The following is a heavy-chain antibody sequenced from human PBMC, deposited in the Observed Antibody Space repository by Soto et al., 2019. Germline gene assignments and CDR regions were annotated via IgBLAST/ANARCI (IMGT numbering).Heavy chain of an antibody. D-gene: IGHD2-2*01. J-gene: IGHJ4*02. Sequence: AASVKVSCKASGYTFTSYYMHWVRQAPGQGLEWMGIINPSGGSTSYAQKLQGRVTMTTDTSTSTANMELRSLRSDDTAVYYCARTKGVPAAMPASDYWGQGTLVTVSS. CDR2: INPSGGST. V-gene: IGHV1-46*01. CDR3: ARTKGVPAAMPASDY. CDR1: GYTFTSYY.